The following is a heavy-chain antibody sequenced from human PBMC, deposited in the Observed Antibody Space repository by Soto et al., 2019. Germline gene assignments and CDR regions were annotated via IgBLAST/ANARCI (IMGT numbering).Heavy chain of an antibody. V-gene: IGHV3-30-3*01. D-gene: IGHD5-18*01. J-gene: IGHJ2*01. CDR1: GFTFSSYA. CDR3: AGVKEDTAPWYFDL. CDR2: TSYDGSSK. Sequence: QVQLVESGGGVVQPGRSLRLSCAASGFTFSSYAMHWVRQAPGKGLEWVAVTSYDGSSKFYVDSVKGRFTISRDNSKNTLYLQMNSLRAEDTAVYYCAGVKEDTAPWYFDLWGRGTLVTVSS.